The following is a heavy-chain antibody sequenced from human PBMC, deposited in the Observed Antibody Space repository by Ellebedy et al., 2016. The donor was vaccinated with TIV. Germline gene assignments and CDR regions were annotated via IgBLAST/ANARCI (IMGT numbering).Heavy chain of an antibody. D-gene: IGHD2-15*01. Sequence: AASVKVSCKASGGTFSSYGISWVRQAPGQGLEWMGRIIPILGIPNYAQKFQGRVTITADKSTRTAYMELSSLRSEDTAVYYCASRGVPLGYCSGDSCLETYYYYGMDVWGQGTTVTVSS. CDR2: IIPILGIP. CDR3: ASRGVPLGYCSGDSCLETYYYYGMDV. CDR1: GGTFSSYG. V-gene: IGHV1-69*04. J-gene: IGHJ6*02.